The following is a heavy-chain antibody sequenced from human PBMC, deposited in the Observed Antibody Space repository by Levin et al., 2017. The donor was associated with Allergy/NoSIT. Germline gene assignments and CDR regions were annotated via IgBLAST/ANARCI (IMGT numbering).Heavy chain of an antibody. J-gene: IGHJ4*02. V-gene: IGHV3-74*01. CDR1: GFTFSSYW. CDR3: ARDGIGGWSTDY. CDR2: INSDGSST. Sequence: GESLKISCAASGFTFSSYWMHWVRQAPGKGLVWVSRINSDGSSTSYADSVKGRFTISRDNAKNTLYLQMNSLRAEDTAVYYCARDGIGGWSTDYWGQGTLVTVSS. D-gene: IGHD6-19*01.